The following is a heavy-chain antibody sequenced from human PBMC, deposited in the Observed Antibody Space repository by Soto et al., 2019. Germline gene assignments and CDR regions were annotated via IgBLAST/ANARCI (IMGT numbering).Heavy chain of an antibody. Sequence: SETLSLTCTVSGGAISSYYWSWIRQPPGKGLEWIGYIYYSGSTNYNPSLKSRVTISVDTSKNQFSLKLSSVTAADTAVYYCARSLYDSGRFQHWGQGTLVTVSS. J-gene: IGHJ1*01. CDR2: IYYSGST. CDR3: ARSLYDSGRFQH. CDR1: GGAISSYY. V-gene: IGHV4-59*01. D-gene: IGHD3-22*01.